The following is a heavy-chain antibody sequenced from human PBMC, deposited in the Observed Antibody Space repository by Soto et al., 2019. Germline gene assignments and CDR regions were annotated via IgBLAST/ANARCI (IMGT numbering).Heavy chain of an antibody. Sequence: GGSLRLSCAASGFTFSNYAMSWVRQAPGKGLEWVSSISGSGGTSYTADSVKGRLIISKDNSKNTLSLLMNSLRVEDTAMYYCAKGISEISARRYFDSWGQGTLVTVSS. D-gene: IGHD1-26*01. CDR1: GFTFSNYA. J-gene: IGHJ4*02. CDR2: ISGSGGTS. CDR3: AKGISEISARRYFDS. V-gene: IGHV3-23*01.